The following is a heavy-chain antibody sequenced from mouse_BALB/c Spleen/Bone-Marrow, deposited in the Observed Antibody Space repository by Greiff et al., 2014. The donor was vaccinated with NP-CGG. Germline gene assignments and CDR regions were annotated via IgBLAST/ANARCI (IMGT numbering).Heavy chain of an antibody. D-gene: IGHD1-1*01. V-gene: IGHV14-3*02. J-gene: IGHJ3*01. Sequence: EVQRVESGAELVKPGASVKLSCTASGFNIKDTYMHWVKQRPEQGLEWIGRIDPANGNTKYDPKFQGKATITADTSSNTAYLQLSSLTSEDTAVYYCAIYYYCSSGFAYWGQGTLVTVSA. CDR3: AIYYYCSSGFAY. CDR2: IDPANGNT. CDR1: GFNIKDTY.